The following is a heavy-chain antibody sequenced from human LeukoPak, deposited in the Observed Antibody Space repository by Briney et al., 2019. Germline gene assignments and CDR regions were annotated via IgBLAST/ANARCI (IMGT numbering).Heavy chain of an antibody. CDR2: IYSNGGT. Sequence: SETLSLTCSVSGGSVSSFYWSWIRQSPGKGLDWIGYIYSNGGTNYNPSLKSRVTMSVDTSKNQFSLNLNSVTAADTAVYYCARHVSGIYGSRGDFDFWGPGTLVTVSS. V-gene: IGHV4-59*08. CDR3: ARHVSGIYGSRGDFDF. CDR1: GGSVSSFY. D-gene: IGHD3-10*01. J-gene: IGHJ4*02.